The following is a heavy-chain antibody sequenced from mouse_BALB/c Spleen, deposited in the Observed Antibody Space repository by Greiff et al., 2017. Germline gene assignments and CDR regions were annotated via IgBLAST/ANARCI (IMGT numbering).Heavy chain of an antibody. CDR3: ARPPPDGYLFAY. J-gene: IGHJ3*01. CDR1: GYTFTSYW. Sequence: QVQPQQPGAELVKPGASVKLSCQASGYTFTSYWMHWVKQRPGQGLEWIGEIDPSDSYTNYNQKFKGKATLTVDKSSSTAYMQLSSLTSEDSAVYYCARPPPDGYLFAYWGQGTLVTVSA. D-gene: IGHD2-3*01. CDR2: IDPSDSYT. V-gene: IGHV1-69*02.